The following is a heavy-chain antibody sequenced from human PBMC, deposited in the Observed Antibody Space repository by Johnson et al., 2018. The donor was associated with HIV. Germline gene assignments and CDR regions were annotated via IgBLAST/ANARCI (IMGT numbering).Heavy chain of an antibody. CDR3: ARGLPYYYDSSSYFVRVVAGAFDI. CDR1: GFTVSGNY. Sequence: VQLVESGGDLVQPGGSLRLSCAASGFTVSGNYMSWVRQAPGKGLEWVSVIYSGGSTQYADFVKGRFSISRDTSKNTLYLQMNSLRAEDTAVYNCARGLPYYYDSSSYFVRVVAGAFDIWGQGTLVTVSS. D-gene: IGHD3-22*01. J-gene: IGHJ3*02. V-gene: IGHV3-66*01. CDR2: IYSGGST.